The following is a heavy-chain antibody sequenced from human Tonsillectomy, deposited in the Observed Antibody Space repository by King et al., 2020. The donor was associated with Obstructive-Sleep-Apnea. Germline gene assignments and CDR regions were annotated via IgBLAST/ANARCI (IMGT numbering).Heavy chain of an antibody. J-gene: IGHJ2*01. CDR3: AGDNLGMGYFDL. D-gene: IGHD7-27*01. V-gene: IGHV4-38-2*02. Sequence: QLQESGPGLVKPSETLSLTCYVSNNSISSAYYWGWLRQPPGKGLYVIWTFYHCGSTYYNPSLTSRITIAVDTYNTQFSLKLSSVTAADTAVYYCAGDNLGMGYFDLWGRGSLVTVSS. CDR2: FYHCGST. CDR1: NNSISSAYY.